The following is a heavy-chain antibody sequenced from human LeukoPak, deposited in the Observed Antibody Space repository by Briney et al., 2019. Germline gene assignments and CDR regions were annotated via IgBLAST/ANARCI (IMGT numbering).Heavy chain of an antibody. D-gene: IGHD3-3*01. CDR2: IYYSGST. CDR1: GRSISRYY. J-gene: IGHJ3*02. Sequence: PSETLSLTCTVSGRSISRYYWSWIRQPPGKGLEWIGYIYYSGSTKYKPSLKSRVTISVDTSKNQFPLKLSSVTAADTAVYYCARGRFLDAFDIWGQGTMVTVSS. V-gene: IGHV4-59*01. CDR3: ARGRFLDAFDI.